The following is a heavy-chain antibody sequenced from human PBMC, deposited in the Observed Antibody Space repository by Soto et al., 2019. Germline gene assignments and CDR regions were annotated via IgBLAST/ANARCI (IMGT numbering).Heavy chain of an antibody. V-gene: IGHV1-24*01. CDR1: GYFLTALS. CDR3: AHGEGIVKYIVYFDS. CDR2: FDREDGET. J-gene: IGHJ4*02. D-gene: IGHD1-26*01. Sequence: ASVKVSCKVSGYFLTALSIHWVRQAPGKGLEWMGGFDREDGETIYAQKFQGRVTMTEDTSTDSAYMELSSLTSEDTAIYYCAHGEGIVKYIVYFDSWGQGTLVTVSS.